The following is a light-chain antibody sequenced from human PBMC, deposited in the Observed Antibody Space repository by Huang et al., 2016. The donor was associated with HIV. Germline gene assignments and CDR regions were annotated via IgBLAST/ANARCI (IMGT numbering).Light chain of an antibody. CDR2: DAS. Sequence: EIVLTQSPATLSLSPGERATLSCRASQSVSSYLAGYQQKPGQAPRLLIYDASNRATGSAARFSGSGAGTDFTLTISSLEPEDFAVYYCQQRSNWPPFTFGPGTKVDIK. V-gene: IGKV3-11*01. CDR1: QSVSSY. J-gene: IGKJ3*01. CDR3: QQRSNWPPFT.